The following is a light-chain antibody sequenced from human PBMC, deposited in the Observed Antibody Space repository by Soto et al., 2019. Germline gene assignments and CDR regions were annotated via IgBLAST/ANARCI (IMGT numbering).Light chain of an antibody. J-gene: IGKJ1*01. CDR1: LTISDW. CDR2: DAS. Sequence: DIQMTQSPSTLSASVGDRVTITCRASLTISDWLAWYQQKPGNAPKILIYDASTLESGVPSRFSGSGYGTEFTLTISRLQPDDFATYYFQTYNVYWGTVGQGTKVEVK. V-gene: IGKV1-5*01. CDR3: QTYNVYWGT.